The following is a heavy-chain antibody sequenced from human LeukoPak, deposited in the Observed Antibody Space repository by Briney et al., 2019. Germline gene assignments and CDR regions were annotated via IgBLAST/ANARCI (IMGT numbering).Heavy chain of an antibody. CDR3: ARGNTGVTG. Sequence: GSVKVSCKASGYTLTNYDINWVRQAPGQGLEWMGWMNPHSGNTGYAQKFQGRVTMTRNTSVSTAYMELSSLRSEDTALYYCARGNTGVTGWGQGTLVTVSS. D-gene: IGHD2-21*02. V-gene: IGHV1-8*01. CDR2: MNPHSGNT. CDR1: GYTLTNYD. J-gene: IGHJ4*02.